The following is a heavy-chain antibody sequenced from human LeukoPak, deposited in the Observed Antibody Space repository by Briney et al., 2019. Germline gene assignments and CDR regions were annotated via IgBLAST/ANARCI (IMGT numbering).Heavy chain of an antibody. Sequence: SETLSLTCTVSGGSISSGGYYWSWIRQHPGTGLEWIGYIYYSGSTYYNPSLKSRVTISVDTSKNQFSLKLSSVTAADTAVYYCARRSKDYYYGMDVWGQGTTVTVSS. CDR1: GGSISSGGYY. D-gene: IGHD2-2*01. J-gene: IGHJ6*02. CDR3: ARRSKDYYYGMDV. V-gene: IGHV4-31*03. CDR2: IYYSGST.